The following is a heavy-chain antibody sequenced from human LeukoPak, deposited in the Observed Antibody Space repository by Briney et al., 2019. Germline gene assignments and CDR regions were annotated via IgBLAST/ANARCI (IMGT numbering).Heavy chain of an antibody. D-gene: IGHD2-2*01. J-gene: IGHJ3*02. V-gene: IGHV4-59*01. CDR2: IYYSGST. Sequence: SETLSLTCTVSGGSISSYYWSWIRQPPGKGLEWIGYIYYSGSTNYNPSLKSRVTISVDTSKNQFSLKVRSVTAADTAVYYCARDQTTSSANYDAFDIWGQGTMVTVSS. CDR3: ARDQTTSSANYDAFDI. CDR1: GGSISSYY.